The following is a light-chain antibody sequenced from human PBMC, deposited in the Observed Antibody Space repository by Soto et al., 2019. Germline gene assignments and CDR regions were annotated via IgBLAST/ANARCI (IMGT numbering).Light chain of an antibody. Sequence: QSVLTQPPSVSAAPGQRVTISCSGTSTNIGDNYVSWYQHLPGTAPNLVVHDNDRRPSGLPGRFSGSKSGTSATLVITGLQAGDEADYYCGTWDDSLVSYVFGTGTKVTVL. CDR2: DND. J-gene: IGLJ1*01. V-gene: IGLV1-51*01. CDR1: STNIGDNY. CDR3: GTWDDSLVSYV.